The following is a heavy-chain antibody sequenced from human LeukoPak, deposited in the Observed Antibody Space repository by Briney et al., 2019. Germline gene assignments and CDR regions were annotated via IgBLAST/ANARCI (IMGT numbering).Heavy chain of an antibody. D-gene: IGHD3-22*01. V-gene: IGHV1-24*01. CDR1: GYTLTELS. CDR2: FDPEDGET. Sequence: ASVKVSCKVSGYTLTELSMHWVRQAPGKGLEWMGGFDPEDGETIYAQKFQGRVTMTEDTSTDTAYMELSSLTSEDTAVYYCTREGVYSPDGSGYHRDAFDIWGQGTLVIVSS. CDR3: TREGVYSPDGSGYHRDAFDI. J-gene: IGHJ3*02.